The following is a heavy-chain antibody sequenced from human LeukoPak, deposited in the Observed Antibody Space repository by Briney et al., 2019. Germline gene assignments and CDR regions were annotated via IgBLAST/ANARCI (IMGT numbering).Heavy chain of an antibody. V-gene: IGHV4-59*08. J-gene: IGHJ3*02. CDR2: IYYSGST. CDR3: ARRSHLVGAPFDI. CDR1: GGSISSYY. D-gene: IGHD1-26*01. Sequence: SETLSLTCTVSGGSISSYYWIWIRQPPGKGLEWIGQIYYSGSTNYNPSLKSRVTLSVDTSKNQFSLKLNFVTAADTAVYYCARRSHLVGAPFDIWGQGTMVTVSS.